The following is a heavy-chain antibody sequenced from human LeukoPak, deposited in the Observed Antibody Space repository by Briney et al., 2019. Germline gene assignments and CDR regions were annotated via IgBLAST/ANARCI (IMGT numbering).Heavy chain of an antibody. Sequence: ASVKVSCKASGYTFTSYGINWVRQAPGQGLEWMGWISAYAYNGNTNYAQKFQGRVTMTRDTSISTAYMELSRLRSDDTAVYYCARYVDTAVNWFDPWGQGTLVTVSS. D-gene: IGHD5-18*01. CDR3: ARYVDTAVNWFDP. J-gene: IGHJ5*02. CDR2: ISAYAYNGNT. V-gene: IGHV1-18*01. CDR1: GYTFTSYG.